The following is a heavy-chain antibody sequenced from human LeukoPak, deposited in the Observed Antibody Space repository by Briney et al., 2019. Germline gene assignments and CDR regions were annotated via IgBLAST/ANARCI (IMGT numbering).Heavy chain of an antibody. D-gene: IGHD1-26*01. CDR3: ASGGIYYGAAFDF. J-gene: IGHJ4*02. CDR1: GFTFISYW. V-gene: IGHV3-7*03. Sequence: PGGSLRLSCAASGFTFISYWMSWVRQAPGKGLEWVANIKQDGSETYYVDSVKGRFTISRDNAKNSLYLQMNSLRAEDTALYYCASGGIYYGAAFDFWGQGSLVTVSA. CDR2: IKQDGSET.